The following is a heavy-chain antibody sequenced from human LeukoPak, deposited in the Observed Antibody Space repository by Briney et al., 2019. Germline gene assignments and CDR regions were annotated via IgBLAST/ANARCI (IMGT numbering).Heavy chain of an antibody. Sequence: GGSLRLSCAASGFTFGDYAMHWVRQAPGKGLEWVSGISWNSGSICYADSVKGRFTISRDNAKNSLYLQMNSLRAEDTALYYCAKDIATGNRLYYFDYWGQGTLVTVSS. V-gene: IGHV3-9*01. CDR3: AKDIATGNRLYYFDY. CDR1: GFTFGDYA. D-gene: IGHD1-14*01. CDR2: ISWNSGSI. J-gene: IGHJ4*02.